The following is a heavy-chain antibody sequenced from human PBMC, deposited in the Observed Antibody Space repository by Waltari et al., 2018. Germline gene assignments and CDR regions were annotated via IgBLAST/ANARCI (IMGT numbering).Heavy chain of an antibody. Sequence: QVQLVQSGAEVKKPGASVKVSCKTSGYTFNNLGITWVRQAPGQGLEWMGWISGYKGNTSYAQKFQGRVTMTTETSRSTAYMQLRSLRSDDTAVFYCARGSYDCWDGYTLDYWGQGTLLSVSS. CDR1: GYTFNNLG. J-gene: IGHJ4*02. D-gene: IGHD3-3*01. V-gene: IGHV1-18*01. CDR2: ISGYKGNT. CDR3: ARGSYDCWDGYTLDY.